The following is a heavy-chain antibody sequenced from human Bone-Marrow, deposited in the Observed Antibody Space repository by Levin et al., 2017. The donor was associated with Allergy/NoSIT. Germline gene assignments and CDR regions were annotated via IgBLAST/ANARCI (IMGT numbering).Heavy chain of an antibody. CDR3: TTGGYGSGSYPYDH. J-gene: IGHJ4*02. CDR1: GFTFSNAW. Sequence: NPGESLKISCAASGFTFSNAWMRWVRQAPGKGLEWVGRIKSQTDGGTTDYAAPVKGRFIISRDDSKNTLYLQMNSLKTEDTAVYYCTTGGYGSGSYPYDHWGQGTLVTVSS. CDR2: IKSQTDGGTT. V-gene: IGHV3-15*01. D-gene: IGHD3-10*01.